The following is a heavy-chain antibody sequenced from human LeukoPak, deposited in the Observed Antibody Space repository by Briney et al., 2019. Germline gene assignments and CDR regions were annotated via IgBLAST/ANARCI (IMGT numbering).Heavy chain of an antibody. Sequence: ASVKVSCKASGYTFTSYDIHWVRQATGQGLEWMGWMNPNSGNTGYAQKFQGRVTMTRNTSISTAYMELSSLRSEDTAVYYCARGYCSSMSCYDLHYGMDVWGQGTTVTVSS. J-gene: IGHJ6*02. CDR2: MNPNSGNT. V-gene: IGHV1-8*01. D-gene: IGHD2-2*01. CDR1: GYTFTSYD. CDR3: ARGYCSSMSCYDLHYGMDV.